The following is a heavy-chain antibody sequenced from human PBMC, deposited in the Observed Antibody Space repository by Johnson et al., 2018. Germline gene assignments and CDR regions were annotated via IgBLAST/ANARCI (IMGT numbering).Heavy chain of an antibody. CDR1: GFTFSSYS. J-gene: IGHJ6*02. D-gene: IGHD3-10*01. V-gene: IGHV3-21*01. CDR2: ISSSSSYI. Sequence: VQLVQSGGGLVKPGGSLRLSCAASGFTFSSYSMNWVRQAPGKGLEWVSSISSSSSYIYYADSVKGRFTISRDNAKNSLYLQMNSLRAEDTAVYYCTGDDGSGSYYPYYYYGMDVWGQGTTVTVSS. CDR3: TGDDGSGSYYPYYYYGMDV.